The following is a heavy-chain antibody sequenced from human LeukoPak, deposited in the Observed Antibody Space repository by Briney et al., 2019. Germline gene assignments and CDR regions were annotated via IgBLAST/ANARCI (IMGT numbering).Heavy chain of an antibody. D-gene: IGHD3-9*01. CDR3: ARGRKYYDTLTGYYRPSHYFYMDV. CDR2: INRSGIT. Sequence: SETLSLTCTVYDESFNNYFWNWIRQSPGKGLEWIGEINRSGITSYNPSLKGRLTMSADMSKNQFSLNLTSVTAADTAVYFCARGRKYYDTLTGYYRPSHYFYMDVWGNGTTVTVSS. J-gene: IGHJ6*03. V-gene: IGHV4-34*01. CDR1: DESFNNYF.